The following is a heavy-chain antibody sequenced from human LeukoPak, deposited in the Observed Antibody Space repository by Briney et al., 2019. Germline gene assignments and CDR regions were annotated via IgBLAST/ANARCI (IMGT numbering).Heavy chain of an antibody. CDR1: GFTFRKDW. Sequence: GGSLRLSCAASGFTFRKDWMSWGGEAPGKGGEGGGQIKQDGSDKYYVDSVKGRFTISRDNAKTSLYLQMNSLRAEDTAVYYCARLDSSGWYPAEYFQHWGQGTLVTVSS. D-gene: IGHD6-19*01. J-gene: IGHJ1*01. CDR3: ARLDSSGWYPAEYFQH. V-gene: IGHV3-7*01. CDR2: IKQDGSDK.